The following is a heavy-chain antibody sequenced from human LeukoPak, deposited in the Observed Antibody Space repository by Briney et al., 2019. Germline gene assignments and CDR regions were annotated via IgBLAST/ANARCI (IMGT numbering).Heavy chain of an antibody. CDR1: GFTFSTYA. Sequence: GGSLRLSCAASGFTFSTYAMSWVRQAPGKGLEWVSTFSGTSGRTYYADSVKGRFTISRDNSKNTLYLQMNSLRAEDTAMYYCAKGASVYSSSSLDYWGQGTLVTVSS. CDR2: FSGTSGRT. J-gene: IGHJ4*02. CDR3: AKGASVYSSSSLDY. D-gene: IGHD6-6*01. V-gene: IGHV3-23*01.